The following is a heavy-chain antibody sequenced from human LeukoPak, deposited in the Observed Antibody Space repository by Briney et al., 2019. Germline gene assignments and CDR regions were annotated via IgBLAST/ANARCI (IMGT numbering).Heavy chain of an antibody. D-gene: IGHD6-19*01. J-gene: IGHJ4*02. CDR3: ARDQWLNYFDY. CDR1: GGSFSGYY. CDR2: INHSGST. Sequence: PSETLSLTCAVYGGSFSGYYWSWIRQPPGKGLEWIGEINHSGSTNYNPSLKSRVTISVDTSKNQFSLKLSSVTAADTAVYYCARDQWLNYFDYWGQGTLVTVSS. V-gene: IGHV4-34*01.